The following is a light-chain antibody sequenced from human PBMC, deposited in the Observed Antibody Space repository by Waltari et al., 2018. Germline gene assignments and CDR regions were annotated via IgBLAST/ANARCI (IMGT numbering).Light chain of an antibody. Sequence: EIVMTQSPATLSVSPGERVTLSCRASKAMSNNLAWYQQKPGQAPRLLIYDAFTRATGIPGRFSGSGSATEFTLTIGSMQAEDFAVYFCQQYYNYPRTFGQGTKVEV. CDR3: QQYYNYPRT. V-gene: IGKV3-15*01. CDR1: KAMSNN. CDR2: DAF. J-gene: IGKJ1*01.